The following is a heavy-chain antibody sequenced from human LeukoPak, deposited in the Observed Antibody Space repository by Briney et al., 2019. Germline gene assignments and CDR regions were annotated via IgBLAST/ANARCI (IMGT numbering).Heavy chain of an antibody. Sequence: GESLKISCKGSGYSFTSYWIGWVRQMPGKGLEWMGIIYPGDSYTRYSPSFQGQVTISADKSISTAYLQWSSLKASETAMYYCARLAYYYYYYMDVWGKGTTVTVSS. CDR2: IYPGDSYT. CDR3: ARLAYYYYYYMDV. J-gene: IGHJ6*03. CDR1: GYSFTSYW. V-gene: IGHV5-51*01.